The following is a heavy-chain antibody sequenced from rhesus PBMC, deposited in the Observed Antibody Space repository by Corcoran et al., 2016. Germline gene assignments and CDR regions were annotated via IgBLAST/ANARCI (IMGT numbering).Heavy chain of an antibody. Sequence: QVQLQQWGEGLVKPSETLSLTCAVSGYSISSGYYWGWIRQPPGKGLEYIGYISGSSGSTYYNPSLKGRVTISKDTSKNQVSLKLSSVTAADTAVYYCARLRSGSSPDYWGQGVLVTVSS. CDR3: ARLRSGSSPDY. D-gene: IGHD6-25*01. V-gene: IGHV4-99*01. CDR1: GYSISSGYY. J-gene: IGHJ4*01. CDR2: ISGSSGST.